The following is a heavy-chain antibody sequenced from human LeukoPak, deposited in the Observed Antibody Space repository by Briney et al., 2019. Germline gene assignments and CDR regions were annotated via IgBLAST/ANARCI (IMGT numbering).Heavy chain of an antibody. V-gene: IGHV3-21*01. D-gene: IGHD3-10*01. CDR2: ISSSDTYI. Sequence: PGGSLRLSCAASGFTFSSYSMNWVRQAPGKGLEWVSSISSSDTYIYHADSVKGRFTISRDNSKNTLYLQMNSLRAEDTAVYYCASPYGSGSYPHAFDIWGQGTMVTVSS. CDR1: GFTFSSYS. CDR3: ASPYGSGSYPHAFDI. J-gene: IGHJ3*02.